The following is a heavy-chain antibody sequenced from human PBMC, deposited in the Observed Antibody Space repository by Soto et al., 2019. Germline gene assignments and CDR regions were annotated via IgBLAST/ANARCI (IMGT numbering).Heavy chain of an antibody. D-gene: IGHD4-17*01. V-gene: IGHV4-61*01. Sequence: XETLSLTCTFSGVSVSSGSFYCAWIRQPPGKGLEWIGFGSYSGTTNYKPSLKSRVTISVDTSRSQISLKVSSLTAADTAVYYCARGATVTQYEYWGQGTLGTVSS. J-gene: IGHJ4*02. CDR2: GSYSGTT. CDR1: GVSVSSGSFY. CDR3: ARGATVTQYEY.